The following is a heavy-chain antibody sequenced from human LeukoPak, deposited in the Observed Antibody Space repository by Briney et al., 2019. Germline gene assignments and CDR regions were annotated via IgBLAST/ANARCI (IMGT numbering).Heavy chain of an antibody. J-gene: IGHJ3*02. Sequence: PGGSLRLSCAASGFTVSSNYMSWVRQAPGKGLEWVSVIYSGGSTYYADSVKGRFTISRDNCKNTLYLQMNSLRAEDTAVYYCAREDALDAFGIWGQGTMVTVSS. CDR2: IYSGGST. V-gene: IGHV3-53*01. CDR3: AREDALDAFGI. CDR1: GFTVSSNY.